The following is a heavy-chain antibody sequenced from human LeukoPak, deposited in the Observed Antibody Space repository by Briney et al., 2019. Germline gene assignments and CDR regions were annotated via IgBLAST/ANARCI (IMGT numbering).Heavy chain of an antibody. CDR1: GFTFSSYA. CDR2: ISGSGGST. J-gene: IGHJ5*02. Sequence: PGGSLRLSCAASGFTFSSYAMSWVRQAPGKGLEWVSAISGSGGSTYYADSVKGRFTISRDNSKNTLYLQMNSLRAEDTAVYYCAPKRGITMIVLGWFDPWGQGTLVTVSS. D-gene: IGHD3-22*01. V-gene: IGHV3-23*01. CDR3: APKRGITMIVLGWFDP.